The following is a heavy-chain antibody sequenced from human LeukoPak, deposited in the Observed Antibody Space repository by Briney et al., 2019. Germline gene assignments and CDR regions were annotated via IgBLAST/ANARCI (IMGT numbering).Heavy chain of an antibody. V-gene: IGHV3-23*01. CDR3: AKVRNWNYGVKDV. J-gene: IGHJ6*04. Sequence: GGSLRLSCAASGFTFSSYGMSWVRQAPGKGLEWVSAISGSGGSTYYADSVKGRFTISRDNSKNTLYLQMNSLRAEDTAVYYCAKVRNWNYGVKDVWGKGTTVTVSS. CDR1: GFTFSSYG. D-gene: IGHD1-7*01. CDR2: ISGSGGST.